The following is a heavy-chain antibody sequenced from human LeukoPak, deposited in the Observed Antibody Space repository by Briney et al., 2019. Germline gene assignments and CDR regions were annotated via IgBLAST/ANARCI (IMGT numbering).Heavy chain of an antibody. V-gene: IGHV3-33*06. CDR3: TNFDY. CDR2: INHDGTNT. J-gene: IGHJ4*02. CDR1: GPTFSSSD. Sequence: GRSLRLSCTASGPTFSSSDMHWVRQAPGKGLDWVSLINHDGTNTYYADSVKGRFTISRDNSQNTLYLQMNSLRGEDTAVYYCTNFDYWGQGTLVTVSS.